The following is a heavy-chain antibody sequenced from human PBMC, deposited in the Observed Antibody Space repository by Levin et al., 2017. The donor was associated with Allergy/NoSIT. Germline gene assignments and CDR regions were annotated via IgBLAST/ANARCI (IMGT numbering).Heavy chain of an antibody. J-gene: IGHJ4*02. V-gene: IGHV3-30*03. CDR2: ISYDGSNK. D-gene: IGHD1-26*01. Sequence: PGGSLRLSCAASGFTFSSYGMHWVRQAPGKGLEWVAVISYDGSNKYYADSVKGRFTISRDNSKNTLYLQMNSLRAEDTAVYYCCGSYHYWGQGTLVTVSS. CDR1: GFTFSSYG. CDR3: CGSYHY.